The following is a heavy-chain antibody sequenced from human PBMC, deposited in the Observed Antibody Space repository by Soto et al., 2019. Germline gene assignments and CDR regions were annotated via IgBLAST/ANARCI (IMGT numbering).Heavy chain of an antibody. CDR2: ISSDGSSI. V-gene: IGHV3-74*01. J-gene: IGHJ4*02. Sequence: EVQLVESGVGLVQPGGSLRLSCAASGFTFSDYYMHWVRQAPGKGLVWVSRISSDGSSISYADSVKGRFPISRDNAENTVYLQMSNLRVEDTAIYYCARGKYHTFRSDYYTIDYWGQGTLVTVSS. D-gene: IGHD3-3*01. CDR1: GFTFSDYY. CDR3: ARGKYHTFRSDYYTIDY.